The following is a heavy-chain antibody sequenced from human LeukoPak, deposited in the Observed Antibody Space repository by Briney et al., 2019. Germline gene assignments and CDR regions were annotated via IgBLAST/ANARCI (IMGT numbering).Heavy chain of an antibody. D-gene: IGHD3-16*02. CDR2: IYYSGST. J-gene: IGHJ4*02. CDR3: ARGSYDYVWGSYRYGYFDY. Sequence: SETLSLTCTVSGGSISSSSYYWGWIRQPPGKGLEWIGSIYYSGSTYYNPSLKSRVTISVDTSKNQFSLKLSSVTAADTAVYYCARGSYDYVWGSYRYGYFDYWGQGTLVTVSS. V-gene: IGHV4-39*07. CDR1: GGSISSSSYY.